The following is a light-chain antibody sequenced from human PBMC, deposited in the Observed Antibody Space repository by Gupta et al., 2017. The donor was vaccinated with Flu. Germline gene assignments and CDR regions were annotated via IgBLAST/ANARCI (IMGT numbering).Light chain of an antibody. CDR2: RSN. V-gene: IGLV1-47*01. CDR1: NSNIGLNY. Sequence: QSVLTQPPSASGTPGQRVTISCSGGNSNIGLNYVYWYQQLPGAAPNLLIYRSNRRPSGVPDRFSGSKSGTSASLATSGLRSEEEADDYCAESDASMSGLVFGGGTKLTVL. J-gene: IGLJ2*01. CDR3: AESDASMSGLV.